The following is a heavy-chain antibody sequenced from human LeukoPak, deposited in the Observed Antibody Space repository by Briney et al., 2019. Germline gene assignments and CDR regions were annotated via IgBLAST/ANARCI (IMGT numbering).Heavy chain of an antibody. D-gene: IGHD3-10*01. J-gene: IGHJ5*02. CDR1: GYTFTGYY. Sequence: ASVKVSCKASGYTFTGYYMHWVRQAPGQGLEWMGWINPNSGGTNYAQKFQGRVTMTRDTSISTAYMELSSLRSEDTAVYYCARDLENYYGSGSRYNWFDPWGQGTLVTVSS. CDR2: INPNSGGT. V-gene: IGHV1-2*02. CDR3: ARDLENYYGSGSRYNWFDP.